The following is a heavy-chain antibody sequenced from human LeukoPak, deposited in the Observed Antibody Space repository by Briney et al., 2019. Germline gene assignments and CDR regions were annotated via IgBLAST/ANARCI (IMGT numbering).Heavy chain of an antibody. CDR3: AREFSSRRLDCSSTSCYTIYQSPWFDP. Sequence: SSETLSLTCAVYGGSFSGHYWSWIRQPPGKGLEWIGEINHSGSTNYNPSLKSRVTISVDTSKNQFSLKLSSVTAADTAVYYCAREFSSRRLDCSSTSCYTIYQSPWFDPWGQGTLVTVSS. D-gene: IGHD2-2*02. CDR2: INHSGST. J-gene: IGHJ5*02. CDR1: GGSFSGHY. V-gene: IGHV4-34*01.